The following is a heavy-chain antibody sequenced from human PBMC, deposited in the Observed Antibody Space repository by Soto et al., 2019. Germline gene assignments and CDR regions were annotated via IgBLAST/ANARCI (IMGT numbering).Heavy chain of an antibody. J-gene: IGHJ4*02. V-gene: IGHV4-59*01. Sequence: TGTLSLTGTVSEGSISTYYWIWIRQPPGKGLEWIGDIYYSGSTNYNPSLKSRVTISVDTSKNQFSLKLSSVTAADTAVCYCARTLYSYGPRFDYWGRGTLVTVS. D-gene: IGHD5-18*01. CDR3: ARTLYSYGPRFDY. CDR2: IYYSGST. CDR1: EGSISTYY.